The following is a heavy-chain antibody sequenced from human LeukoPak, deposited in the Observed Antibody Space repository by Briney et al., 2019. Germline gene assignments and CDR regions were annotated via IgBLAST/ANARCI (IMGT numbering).Heavy chain of an antibody. V-gene: IGHV3-23*01. D-gene: IGHD6-13*01. J-gene: IGHJ3*02. CDR1: GFTFSNYV. CDR2: ISGSGSFA. CDR3: AKCYSNNWSDAFDI. Sequence: GGSLRLSCAASGFTFSNYVMSWVRQAPGKGLGWVSVISGSGSFAYYADSVKGRFTISRDNSKYTMYLQMNGLRAEDTAVYYCAKCYSNNWSDAFDIWGQGTMVTVSS.